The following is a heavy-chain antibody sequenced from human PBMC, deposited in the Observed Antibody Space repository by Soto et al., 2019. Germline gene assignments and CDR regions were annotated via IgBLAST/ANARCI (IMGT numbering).Heavy chain of an antibody. Sequence: GGSLRLSCAASGFTFSSYGMHWVRQAPGKGLEWVAVISYDGSNKYYADSVKGRFTISRDNSKNTLYLQMNSLRAGDTAVYYCAKDLLSGYEYWGAYYYYGMDVWGQGTTVTVSS. CDR2: ISYDGSNK. J-gene: IGHJ6*02. D-gene: IGHD5-12*01. CDR3: AKDLLSGYEYWGAYYYYGMDV. V-gene: IGHV3-30*18. CDR1: GFTFSSYG.